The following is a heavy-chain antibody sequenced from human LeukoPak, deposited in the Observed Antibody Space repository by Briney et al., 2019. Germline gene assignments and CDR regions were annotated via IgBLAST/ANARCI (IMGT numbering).Heavy chain of an antibody. Sequence: SETLSLTCAVSGYSISSGYYWSWIRQPPGKGLEWIGEINHSGSTNYNPSLKSRVTISVDTSKNQFSLKLSSVTAADTAVYYCARGRPGSSYIYWGQGTLVTVSS. CDR1: GYSISSGYY. CDR2: INHSGST. V-gene: IGHV4-34*01. J-gene: IGHJ4*02. D-gene: IGHD3-10*01. CDR3: ARGRPGSSYIY.